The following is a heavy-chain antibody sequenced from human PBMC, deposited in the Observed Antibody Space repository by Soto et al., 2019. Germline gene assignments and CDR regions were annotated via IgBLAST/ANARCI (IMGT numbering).Heavy chain of an antibody. J-gene: IGHJ4*02. CDR1: GYTFTSYG. Sequence: QVLLVQSGAEVKKPGASVKVSCKASGYTFTSYGITWVRQAPVQGLEWMGWISAYNGNTKYAQKLQVRVTMTTDTSTSTAYMELRSLRSDDTAVYYCARDFAIAVASPFDYWGQGTLVTVSS. CDR3: ARDFAIAVASPFDY. V-gene: IGHV1-18*04. D-gene: IGHD6-19*01. CDR2: ISAYNGNT.